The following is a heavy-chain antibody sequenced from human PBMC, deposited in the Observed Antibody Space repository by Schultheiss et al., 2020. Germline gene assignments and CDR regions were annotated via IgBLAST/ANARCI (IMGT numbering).Heavy chain of an antibody. V-gene: IGHV1-69*04. CDR3: ARDPGDSSGLSAFDI. D-gene: IGHD3-22*01. CDR2: IIPILGIA. J-gene: IGHJ3*02. CDR1: GYTFTSYG. Sequence: SVKVSCKASGYTFTSYGISWVRQAPGQGLEWMGRIIPILGIANYAQKFQGRVTITADKSTSTAYMELSSLRSKDTAVYYCARDPGDSSGLSAFDIWGQGTMVTVSS.